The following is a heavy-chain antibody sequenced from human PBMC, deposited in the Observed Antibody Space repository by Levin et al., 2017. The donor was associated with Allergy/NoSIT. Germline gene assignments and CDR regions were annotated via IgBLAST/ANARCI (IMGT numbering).Heavy chain of an antibody. CDR2: IVFDGNDQ. Sequence: PGGSLRLSCAASGFQFSLYGMHWVRQAPGKGLEWVALIVFDGNDQYYADSVKGRFTISRDNSKNTLYLQMSSLRENDTAICYCAKRGYCSGNTCPSHYAIDVWCQGTLVIVSS. V-gene: IGHV3-30*18. CDR3: AKRGYCSGNTCPSHYAIDV. J-gene: IGHJ3*01. CDR1: GFQFSLYG. D-gene: IGHD2-15*01.